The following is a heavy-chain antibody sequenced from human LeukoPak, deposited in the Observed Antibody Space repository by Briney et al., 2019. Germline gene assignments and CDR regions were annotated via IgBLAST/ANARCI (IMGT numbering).Heavy chain of an antibody. CDR2: ISGSGGST. CDR1: GFTFSSYA. J-gene: IGHJ4*02. D-gene: IGHD3-10*01. CDR3: ARHGSGTYYLDY. Sequence: PGGSLRLSCAASGFTFSSYAMSWVRQAPGKGLEWVSAISGSGGSTYYADSVKGRFTISRDNSKNTLYLQMNSLRAEDTAVYYCARHGSGTYYLDYWGQGTLVTVSS. V-gene: IGHV3-23*01.